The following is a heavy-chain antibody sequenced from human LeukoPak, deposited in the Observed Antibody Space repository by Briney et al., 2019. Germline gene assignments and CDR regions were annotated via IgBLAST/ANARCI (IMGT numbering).Heavy chain of an antibody. J-gene: IGHJ4*02. Sequence: GGSLRLSCAASGFTFSSYAMSWVRQAPGKGLEWVSAISGSGGSTYYADSVKGRFTISRDNAKNSLYLQMNSLRAEDTAVYYCARVVPGTGFFYWGQGTLVTVSS. CDR1: GFTFSSYA. V-gene: IGHV3-23*01. CDR3: ARVVPGTGFFY. D-gene: IGHD2-8*02. CDR2: ISGSGGST.